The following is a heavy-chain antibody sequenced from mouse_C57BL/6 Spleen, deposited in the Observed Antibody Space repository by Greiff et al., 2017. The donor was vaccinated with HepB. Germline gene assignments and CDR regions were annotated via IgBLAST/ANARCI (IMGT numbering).Heavy chain of an antibody. CDR2: IYPSDSET. D-gene: IGHD2-2*01. CDR3: ARERLEDYAMDY. CDR1: GYTFTSYW. V-gene: IGHV1-61*01. J-gene: IGHJ4*01. Sequence: VQLQQSGAELVRPGSSVKLSCKASGYTFTSYWMDWVKQRPGQGLEWIGNIYPSDSETHYNQKFKDKATLTVDKSSSTAYMQLSSLTSEDSAVYYCARERLEDYAMDYWGQGTSVTVSS.